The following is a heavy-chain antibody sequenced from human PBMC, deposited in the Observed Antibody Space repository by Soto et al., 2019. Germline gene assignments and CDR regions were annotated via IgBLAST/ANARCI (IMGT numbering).Heavy chain of an antibody. V-gene: IGHV4-61*01. J-gene: IGHJ5*02. CDR3: ARGRGYSFDP. Sequence: SETLSLTCTVSGDSVSSGSYYWSWIRQPPGKGLEWIGYIYYSGSTNYNPSLKSRVTISVDTSKNQFSLKLSSVTAADTAVYYCARGRGYSFDPWGQGTLVTVSS. D-gene: IGHD6-25*01. CDR1: GDSVSSGSYY. CDR2: IYYSGST.